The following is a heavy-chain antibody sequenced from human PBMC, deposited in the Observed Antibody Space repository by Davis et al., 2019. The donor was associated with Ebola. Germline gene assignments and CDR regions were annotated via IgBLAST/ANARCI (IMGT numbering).Heavy chain of an antibody. CDR2: MNPNNGNT. J-gene: IGHJ6*02. CDR1: GYTFATYD. Sequence: ASVKVSCKASGYTFATYDVFWVRQAVGQGLEWMGWMNPNNGNTGYAQKFQGRVTMTRNNSINTAYMEVNGLTSEDTAVYYCARDILTAHIPLSYYYGMDVWGQGTTVTVSS. D-gene: IGHD3-9*01. V-gene: IGHV1-8*01. CDR3: ARDILTAHIPLSYYYGMDV.